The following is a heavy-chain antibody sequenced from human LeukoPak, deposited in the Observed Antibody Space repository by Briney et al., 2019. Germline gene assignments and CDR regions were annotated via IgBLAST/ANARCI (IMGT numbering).Heavy chain of an antibody. Sequence: GASVKVSCKASGGSFSTNAISWVRQAPGQGLEGMGALIPVFDTGTYSQKFQDRLTITADQSTSTVYMELSSLTSEDTAVYYCTRDLGYGNGGNYWGQGTLVTVSS. CDR2: LIPVFDTG. D-gene: IGHD5-18*01. CDR3: TRDLGYGNGGNY. J-gene: IGHJ4*02. CDR1: GGSFSTNA. V-gene: IGHV1-69*13.